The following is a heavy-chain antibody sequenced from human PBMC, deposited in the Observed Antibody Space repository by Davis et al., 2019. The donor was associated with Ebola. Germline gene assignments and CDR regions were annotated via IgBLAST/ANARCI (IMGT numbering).Heavy chain of an antibody. CDR3: ARGCGGDCYGNFDY. CDR1: GGSISSYY. V-gene: IGHV4-4*07. CDR2: IYTSGST. J-gene: IGHJ4*02. Sequence: PSETLSLTCTVSGGSISSYYWSWIRQPAGKGLEWIGRIYTSGSTNYNPSLKSRVTISVDRSKNQFSLKLSSVTAADTAVYYCARGCGGDCYGNFDYWGQGTLVTVSS. D-gene: IGHD2-21*01.